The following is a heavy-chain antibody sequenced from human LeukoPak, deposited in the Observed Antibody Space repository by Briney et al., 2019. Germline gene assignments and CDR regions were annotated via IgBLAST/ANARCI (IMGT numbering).Heavy chain of an antibody. CDR2: ISSSSSYI. D-gene: IGHD3-10*01. Sequence: GALRLSCAASGFTFSSYSMNWVRQAPGKGLEWVSSISSSSSYIYYADSVKGRFTISRDNAKNSLYLQMNSLRAEDTAVYYCAREGLWFGELGYYGMDVWGQGTTVTVSS. CDR1: GFTFSSYS. J-gene: IGHJ6*02. CDR3: AREGLWFGELGYYGMDV. V-gene: IGHV3-21*01.